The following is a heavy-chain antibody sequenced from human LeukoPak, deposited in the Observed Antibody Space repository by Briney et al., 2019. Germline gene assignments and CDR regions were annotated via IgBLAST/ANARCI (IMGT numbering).Heavy chain of an antibody. J-gene: IGHJ4*02. Sequence: PGGPLRLSGTAPGFTFLSYAFNCFRQPPGKGLKWYSAISGLGGSTYCADSVQGRFTISRDNSKNTPYLQMNSLRAEDTAVYYCAKDRRRGSSSVFDYWGQGTLVTVSS. V-gene: IGHV3-23*01. D-gene: IGHD6-6*01. CDR1: GFTFLSYA. CDR3: AKDRRRGSSSVFDY. CDR2: ISGLGGST.